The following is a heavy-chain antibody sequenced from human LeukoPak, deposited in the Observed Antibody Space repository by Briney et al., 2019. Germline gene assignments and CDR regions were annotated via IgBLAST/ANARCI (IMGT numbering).Heavy chain of an antibody. Sequence: GGSLRLSCAASGFTFSSYWMHWVRQAPGKGLVWVSRINSDGSSTSYADSVKGRFTISRDNAKNTLYLQMNSLRAEDTAVYYCARAVRWELLYYYYYMDVWGKGTTVTISS. CDR3: ARAVRWELLYYYYYMDV. J-gene: IGHJ6*03. D-gene: IGHD1-26*01. CDR1: GFTFSSYW. V-gene: IGHV3-74*01. CDR2: INSDGSST.